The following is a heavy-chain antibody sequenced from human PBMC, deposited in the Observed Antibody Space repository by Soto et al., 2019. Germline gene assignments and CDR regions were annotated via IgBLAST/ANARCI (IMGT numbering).Heavy chain of an antibody. Sequence: PSETLSLTCTGSGGSISSYYWSWIRQPPGKGLEWIGYIYYSGSTNYNPSLKSRVTISVDTSKNQFSLKLSSVTAADTAVYYCARHSDYYDSSGYGNWFDPWGQGTLVTSPQ. CDR3: ARHSDYYDSSGYGNWFDP. V-gene: IGHV4-59*08. CDR2: IYYSGST. J-gene: IGHJ5*02. CDR1: GGSISSYY. D-gene: IGHD3-22*01.